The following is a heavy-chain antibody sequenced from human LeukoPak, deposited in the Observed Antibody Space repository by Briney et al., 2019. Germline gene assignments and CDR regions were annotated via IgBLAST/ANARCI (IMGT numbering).Heavy chain of an antibody. J-gene: IGHJ4*02. CDR1: GDSISSNY. CDR2: MYNSGST. V-gene: IGHV4-59*01. D-gene: IGHD4-17*01. Sequence: SETLSLTCTVSGDSISSNYWSWIRQPPGKGLEWIAYMYNSGSTNYNPSLKSRVTISIDTSKNQFSLKLSSLTAADTAIYYCARGIESYGDYGYWGQGILVTVSS. CDR3: ARGIESYGDYGY.